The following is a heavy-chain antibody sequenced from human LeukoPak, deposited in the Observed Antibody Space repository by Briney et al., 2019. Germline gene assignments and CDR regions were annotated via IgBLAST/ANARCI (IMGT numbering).Heavy chain of an antibody. CDR3: ASDGQDGYNLWYYYYYMDV. CDR2: INPNSGGT. D-gene: IGHD5-24*01. J-gene: IGHJ6*03. Sequence: ASVKVSCKASGYTFTGYYMHWVRQAPGQGLEWMGRINPNSGGTNYAQKFQGRVTMTRDTSISTAYMELSRLRSDDTAVYYCASDGQDGYNLWYYYYYMDVWGKGTTVTVSS. V-gene: IGHV1-2*06. CDR1: GYTFTGYY.